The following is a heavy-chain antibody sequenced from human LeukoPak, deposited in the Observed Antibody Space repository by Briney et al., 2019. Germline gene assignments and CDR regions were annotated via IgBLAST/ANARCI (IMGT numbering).Heavy chain of an antibody. J-gene: IGHJ2*01. CDR3: AREGGGSGLWYYDL. V-gene: IGHV3-64*02. D-gene: IGHD1-26*01. Sequence: GGSLRLSCAASGFTFSSYSMHWVRQAPGKGPEFVSVIGGGGVTTFYADSVKDRFTISRDNSENTLYLEMGSLRAEDMAVYYCAREGGGSGLWYYDLWGRGTLVTVSS. CDR2: IGGGGVTT. CDR1: GFTFSSYS.